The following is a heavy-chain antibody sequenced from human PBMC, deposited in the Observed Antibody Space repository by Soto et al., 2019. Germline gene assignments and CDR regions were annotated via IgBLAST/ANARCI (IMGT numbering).Heavy chain of an antibody. CDR3: ARERPMVRGEPEADAFDI. Sequence: ASVKVSCKASGYTFTGYYMHWVRQAPGQGLEWMGWINPNSGGTNYAQKFQGWVTMTCDTSISTAYMELSRLRSDETAVYYCARERPMVRGEPEADAFDIWGQGTMVTVSS. D-gene: IGHD3-10*01. CDR2: INPNSGGT. J-gene: IGHJ3*02. V-gene: IGHV1-2*04. CDR1: GYTFTGYY.